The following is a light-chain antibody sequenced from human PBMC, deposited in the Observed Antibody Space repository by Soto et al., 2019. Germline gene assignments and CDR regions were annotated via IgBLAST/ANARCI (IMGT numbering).Light chain of an antibody. CDR2: DTS. Sequence: EILLTQSPGALAVSPGEVAALSCRASQSVSSKLAWYRQRPGQAPRLVIYDTSTRATGVPARFSGSGSGTEFTLTISSLQSEDFGVYYCQQYNDWFSITFGQGT. CDR3: QQYNDWFSIT. J-gene: IGKJ5*01. CDR1: QSVSSK. V-gene: IGKV3-15*01.